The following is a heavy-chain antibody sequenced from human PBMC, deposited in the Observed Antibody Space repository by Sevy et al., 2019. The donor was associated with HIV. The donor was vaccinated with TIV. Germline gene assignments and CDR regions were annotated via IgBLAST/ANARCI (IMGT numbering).Heavy chain of an antibody. J-gene: IGHJ4*02. D-gene: IGHD3-3*01. CDR3: AREYEYDFWSGYGTYFDY. CDR1: GFTFSSYW. Sequence: GGSLRLSCAASGFTFSSYWMSWVRQAPGKGLEWVANIKQEGSEKYYVDAVKGRFTISRDNAKNSLSLQMNSLRAEYSAVYYCAREYEYDFWSGYGTYFDYWGQGTLVTVSS. V-gene: IGHV3-7*01. CDR2: IKQEGSEK.